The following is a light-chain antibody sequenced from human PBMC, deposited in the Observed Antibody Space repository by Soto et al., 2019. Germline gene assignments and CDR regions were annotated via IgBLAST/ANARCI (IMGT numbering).Light chain of an antibody. Sequence: QSVLTQPASVSGSPGQSITISCTGTSSDIGDYDYVSWYQQHPGKAPKLLISEVSNRPSGVSNRFSVSKSGNTASLTISGLQAEDEADYYCNSYATGNTLVFGTGTKVTVL. CDR1: SSDIGDYDY. CDR2: EVS. J-gene: IGLJ1*01. V-gene: IGLV2-14*01. CDR3: NSYATGNTLV.